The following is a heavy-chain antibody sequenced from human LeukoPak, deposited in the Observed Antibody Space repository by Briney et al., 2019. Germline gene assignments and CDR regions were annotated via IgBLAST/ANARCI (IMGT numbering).Heavy chain of an antibody. V-gene: IGHV3-30*03. Sequence: GGSLRLSCAASGFTFSSYGMQWVRQAPGRGLEWVAVISFDGSDKYFADSVKGRFTISRDNSKNTLYLQMNSLRAEDTAVYYCARGLYGMDVWGQGTTVTVSS. CDR1: GFTFSSYG. J-gene: IGHJ6*02. CDR2: ISFDGSDK. CDR3: ARGLYGMDV.